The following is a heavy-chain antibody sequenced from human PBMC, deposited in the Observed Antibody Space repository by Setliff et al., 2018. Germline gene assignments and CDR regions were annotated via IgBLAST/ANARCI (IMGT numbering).Heavy chain of an antibody. CDR3: VREGYSEYFQD. V-gene: IGHV4-59*02. CDR2: ISYSGIT. CDR1: GASVSSHY. D-gene: IGHD1-1*01. Sequence: SETLSLTCNVSGASVSSHYWDWIRQPPGKGLEWIGFISYSGITTYDVSLKSRVSISVDTSKNQLSLTPSSVTAADTAVYYCVREGYSEYFQDWG. J-gene: IGHJ1*01.